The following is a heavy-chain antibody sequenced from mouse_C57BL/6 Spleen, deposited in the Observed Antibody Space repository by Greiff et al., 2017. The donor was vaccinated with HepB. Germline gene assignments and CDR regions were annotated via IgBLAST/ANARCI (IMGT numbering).Heavy chain of an antibody. V-gene: IGHV1-69*01. CDR3: ARGILRRYFDV. CDR2: IDPSDSYT. J-gene: IGHJ1*03. D-gene: IGHD1-1*01. Sequence: QVQLQQPGAELVMPGASVKLSCKASGYTFTSYWMHWVKQRPGQGLEWIGEIDPSDSYTNYNQKFKGKSTLTVDKSSSTAYMQLSSLTSEDSAVYYCARGILRRYFDVWGTGTTVTASS. CDR1: GYTFTSYW.